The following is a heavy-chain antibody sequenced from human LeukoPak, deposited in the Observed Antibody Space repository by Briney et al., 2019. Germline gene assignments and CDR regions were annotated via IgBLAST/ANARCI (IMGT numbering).Heavy chain of an antibody. D-gene: IGHD6-13*01. CDR2: IYHSGST. J-gene: IGHJ2*01. V-gene: IGHV4-30-2*01. Sequence: PSETLSLTCTVSGASISSGGYYWSWLRQPPGKGLEWIGYIYHSGSTYYNPSLKSRVTISVDWSKNQFSLKLSSVTAADTAVYYCARGAPFYSSSWPNWYFDLWGRGTLVTVSS. CDR1: GASISSGGYY. CDR3: ARGAPFYSSSWPNWYFDL.